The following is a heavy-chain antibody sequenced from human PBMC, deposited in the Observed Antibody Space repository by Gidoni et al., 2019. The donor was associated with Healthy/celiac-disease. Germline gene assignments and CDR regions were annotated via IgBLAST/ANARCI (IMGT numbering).Heavy chain of an antibody. Sequence: EVQLLESGGGLVQPGGSLRLSCAASGFPFSSYAMSWVRQAPGKGLEWVSAISGSGGSTYYADSVKGRFTISRDNSKNTLYLQMNSLRAEDTAVYYCAKDPSSSGWRFDYWGQGTLVTVSS. J-gene: IGHJ4*02. CDR1: GFPFSSYA. CDR2: ISGSGGST. D-gene: IGHD6-19*01. V-gene: IGHV3-23*01. CDR3: AKDPSSSGWRFDY.